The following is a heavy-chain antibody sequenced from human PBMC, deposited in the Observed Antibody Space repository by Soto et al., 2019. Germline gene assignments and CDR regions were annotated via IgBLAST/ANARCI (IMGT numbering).Heavy chain of an antibody. J-gene: IGHJ4*02. CDR2: IYSGGST. CDR1: GFTVSSNY. D-gene: IGHD2-15*01. Sequence: GGSLRLSCAASGFTVSSNYMSWVRQAPGKGLEWVSVIYSGGSTYYADSVKGRFTISRDNSKNTLYLQMNSLRAEDTAVYYCARAPPTPIVVVVAATFDYWGQGTLLTVS. V-gene: IGHV3-66*01. CDR3: ARAPPTPIVVVVAATFDY.